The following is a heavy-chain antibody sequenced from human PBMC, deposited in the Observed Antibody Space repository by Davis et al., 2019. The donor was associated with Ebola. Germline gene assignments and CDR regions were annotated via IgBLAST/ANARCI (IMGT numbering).Heavy chain of an antibody. J-gene: IGHJ6*02. V-gene: IGHV4-34*01. Sequence: SETLSLTCAVYGGSFSGYYWSWIRQPPGKGLEWIGEINHSGSTNYNPSLKSRVTISVDTSKNQFSLKLSSVTAADTAVYYCARGGLGSGLYSRNYYYYYGMDVWGQGTTVTVSS. CDR1: GGSFSGYY. CDR3: ARGGLGSGLYSRNYYYYYGMDV. CDR2: INHSGST. D-gene: IGHD6-19*01.